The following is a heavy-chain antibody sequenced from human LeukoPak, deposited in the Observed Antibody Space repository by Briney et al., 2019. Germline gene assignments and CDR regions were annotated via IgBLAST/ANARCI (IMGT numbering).Heavy chain of an antibody. V-gene: IGHV1-69*05. CDR1: GGTFSRYA. D-gene: IGHD6-13*01. CDR3: ARDGSFDEQQPTRD. J-gene: IGHJ4*02. CDR2: IIPIFGTA. Sequence: SVKVSCKASGGTFSRYAISWVRQAPGQGLEWMGGIIPIFGTANYAQKFQGRVTITTDESKSTAYMELSSLRSEDTAVYYCARDGSFDEQQPTRDWGQGTLVTVSS.